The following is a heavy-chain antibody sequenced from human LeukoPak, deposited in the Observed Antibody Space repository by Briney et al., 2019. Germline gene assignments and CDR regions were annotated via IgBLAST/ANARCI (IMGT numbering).Heavy chain of an antibody. CDR1: GYTFTGYY. Sequence: ASVKVSCKASGYTFTGYYMHRVRQAPGQGLEWMGWINPNSGGTNYAQKFQGRVTMTRDTSSSTAYMEVSRLRSDDTAVYYCARGASGDSSGWYYYWGQGTLVTVSS. V-gene: IGHV1-2*02. J-gene: IGHJ4*02. D-gene: IGHD6-19*01. CDR2: INPNSGGT. CDR3: ARGASGDSSGWYYY.